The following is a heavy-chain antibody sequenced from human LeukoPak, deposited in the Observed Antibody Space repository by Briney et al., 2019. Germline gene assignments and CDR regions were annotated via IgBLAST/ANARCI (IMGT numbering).Heavy chain of an antibody. V-gene: IGHV3-23*01. CDR1: GFTFSSYA. D-gene: IGHD2-21*01. CDR3: AKDLYSYLGAFDI. J-gene: IGHJ3*02. CDR2: ISGSGGST. Sequence: GGSLGLSCAASGFTFSSYAMSWVRQAPGKGLEWVSAISGSGGSTYYADSVKGRFTISRDNSKNTLYLQMNSLRAEDTAVYYCAKDLYSYLGAFDIWGQGTMVTVSS.